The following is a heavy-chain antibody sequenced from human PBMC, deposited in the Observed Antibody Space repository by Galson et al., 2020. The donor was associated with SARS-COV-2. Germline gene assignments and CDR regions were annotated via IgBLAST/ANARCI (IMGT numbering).Heavy chain of an antibody. J-gene: IGHJ3*02. CDR2: ISSSGSTI. Sequence: GESLKISCAASGFTFRSYEMNWVRQAPGKGLEWVSYISSSGSTIYYADSVKGRFTISRDNAKNSLYLQMNSLRAEDTAVYYCAGGWYFDAFDIWGQGTMVTVSS. CDR3: AGGWYFDAFDI. V-gene: IGHV3-48*03. CDR1: GFTFRSYE. D-gene: IGHD6-19*01.